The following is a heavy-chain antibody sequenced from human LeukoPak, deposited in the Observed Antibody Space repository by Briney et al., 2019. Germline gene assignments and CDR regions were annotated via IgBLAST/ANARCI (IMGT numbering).Heavy chain of an antibody. D-gene: IGHD5-18*01. J-gene: IGHJ4*02. CDR2: IGGSGTSA. V-gene: IGHV3-23*01. Sequence: GGSLRLSCAASGFTFRSYAMSWVCQAPGKGLEWVSAIGGSGTSAYYADSLKGRFTISRDNSKNTLYLQVNSLRAEETAVYYCAKDDSAYSYASFDYWGQGTLVTVSS. CDR1: GFTFRSYA. CDR3: AKDDSAYSYASFDY.